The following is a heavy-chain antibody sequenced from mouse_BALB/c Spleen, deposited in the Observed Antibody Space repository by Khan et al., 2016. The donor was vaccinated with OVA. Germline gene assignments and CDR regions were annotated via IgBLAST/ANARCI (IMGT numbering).Heavy chain of an antibody. V-gene: IGHV1-80*01. CDR2: IYPGDGDT. CDR3: ARSGYDYFTY. J-gene: IGHJ3*01. D-gene: IGHD2-14*01. Sequence: QVQLKQSGAELVRPGSSVKISCKASGYAFSNYWMNWVKQRPGQGLEWIGQIYPGDGDTSFNGKLRGKATLTADKSSTTAYMQLRNLTSEDSSVYFCARSGYDYFTYWGQGTLVTVSA. CDR1: GYAFSNYW.